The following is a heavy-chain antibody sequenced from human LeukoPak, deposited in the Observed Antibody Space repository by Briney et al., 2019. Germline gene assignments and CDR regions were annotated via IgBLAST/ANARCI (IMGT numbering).Heavy chain of an antibody. V-gene: IGHV3-23*01. CDR1: GLTFNNYA. CDR2: ISGSGGST. Sequence: GGSLRLSCAVSGLTFNNYAMSWVRQAPGKGLEWVSAISGSGGSTYYADSVKGRFTISRDNSKNTLYLQMNSLRAEDTAVYYCAKDPEYCSSTSCYHSTGDYWGQGTLVTVSS. J-gene: IGHJ4*02. CDR3: AKDPEYCSSTSCYHSTGDY. D-gene: IGHD2-2*01.